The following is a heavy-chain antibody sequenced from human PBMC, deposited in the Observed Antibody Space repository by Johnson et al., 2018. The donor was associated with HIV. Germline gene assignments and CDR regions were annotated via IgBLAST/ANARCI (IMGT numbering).Heavy chain of an antibody. CDR2: INWNGGRT. J-gene: IGHJ3*02. V-gene: IGHV3-20*04. D-gene: IGHD3-22*01. CDR1: GFTFDDYG. CDR3: ARSYDSSGYYYSFALDI. Sequence: VQLVESGGGVVRPGGSLRLSCAASGFTFDDYGMTWVRQAPGKGLEWVSGINWNGGRTGYADSVQGRFTIFRDNAKNSLYLQMNSLRAEDTAVYYCARSYDSSGYYYSFALDIWGQGTVVTVSS.